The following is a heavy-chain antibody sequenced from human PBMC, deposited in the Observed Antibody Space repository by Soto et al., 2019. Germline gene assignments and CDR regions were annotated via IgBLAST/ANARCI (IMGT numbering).Heavy chain of an antibody. J-gene: IGHJ6*02. CDR2: IYHSGST. CDR3: ARREGSGSYYYYYYGMDV. D-gene: IGHD3-10*01. CDR1: GGSISSGGYS. V-gene: IGHV4-30-2*01. Sequence: PSETLSLTCAVSGGSISSGGYSWSWIRQPPGKGLEWIGYIYHSGSTYYNPSLKSRVTISVDRSKNQFSLKLSSVTAADTAVYYCARREGSGSYYYYYYGMDVWGQGTTVTVSS.